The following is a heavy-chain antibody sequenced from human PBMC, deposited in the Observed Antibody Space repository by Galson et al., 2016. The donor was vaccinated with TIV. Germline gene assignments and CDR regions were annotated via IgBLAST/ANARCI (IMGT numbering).Heavy chain of an antibody. D-gene: IGHD3-22*01. CDR1: GFSLSRYE. Sequence: SLRLSCAASGFSLSRYEVNWVRQAPGKGLEWISYMTTTGDTIYYADSVKGRFIISRDSARLYLQMNSLRAEDTAVYFCAREWYYFDNNGHPDYNYGMDVWGQGTAVTVSS. CDR3: AREWYYFDNNGHPDYNYGMDV. V-gene: IGHV3-48*03. J-gene: IGHJ6*02. CDR2: MTTTGDTI.